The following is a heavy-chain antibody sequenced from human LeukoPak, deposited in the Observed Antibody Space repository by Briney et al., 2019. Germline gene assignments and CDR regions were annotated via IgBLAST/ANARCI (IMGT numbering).Heavy chain of an antibody. V-gene: IGHV7-4-1*02. D-gene: IGHD6-13*01. CDR2: INTNTGNP. CDR3: AREGIAAAGTLSYYYYYMDV. Sequence: ASVKVSCKASGYTFTGYYMHWVRQAPGQGLEWMAWINTNTGNPTYAQGFTGRFVFSLDTSVSTAYLQISSLKAEDTAVYYCAREGIAAAGTLSYYYYYMDVWGKGTTVTVSS. J-gene: IGHJ6*03. CDR1: GYTFTGYY.